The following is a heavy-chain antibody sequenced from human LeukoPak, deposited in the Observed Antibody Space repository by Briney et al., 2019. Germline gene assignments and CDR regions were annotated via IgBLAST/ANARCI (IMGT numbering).Heavy chain of an antibody. J-gene: IGHJ6*02. Sequence: PGGSLRLSCAASGFTFRSHSMSCVRQGPGKGLECVSYISSTSGTIYYADSVKGRFTISRDNAKNSLYLQMNSLREEDTAVYYCARDYYGMDVWGQGTTVTVSS. CDR1: GFTFRSHS. CDR2: ISSTSGTI. CDR3: ARDYYGMDV. V-gene: IGHV3-48*02.